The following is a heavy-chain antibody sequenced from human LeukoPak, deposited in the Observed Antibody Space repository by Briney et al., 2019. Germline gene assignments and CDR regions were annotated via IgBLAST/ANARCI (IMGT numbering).Heavy chain of an antibody. CDR2: IPYDGSNK. J-gene: IGHJ4*02. CDR3: ARVKGSYSVDY. D-gene: IGHD1-26*01. CDR1: GFTFNNYA. Sequence: GGSLRLSCAASGFTFNNYAMHWVRQAPGKGLEWVAVIPYDGSNKYYADSVKGRFTISRDNSKNTLYLQMNSLRAEDTAVYYCARVKGSYSVDYWGQGTLVTVSS. V-gene: IGHV3-30-3*01.